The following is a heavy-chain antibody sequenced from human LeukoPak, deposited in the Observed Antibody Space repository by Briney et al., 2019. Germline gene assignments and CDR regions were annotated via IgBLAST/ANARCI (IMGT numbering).Heavy chain of an antibody. J-gene: IGHJ5*02. CDR2: IYTSGST. D-gene: IGHD2-15*01. CDR3: ARFSTYCSGGSCYSSWFDP. CDR1: GGSISSYY. V-gene: IGHV4-4*07. Sequence: SETLSLTFTVSGGSISSYYWSWIPQPAGKGLEWIGRIYTSGSTNYNPSLKSRVTMSVDTSKNQFSLKLSSVTAADTAVYYCARFSTYCSGGSCYSSWFDPWGQGTLVTVSS.